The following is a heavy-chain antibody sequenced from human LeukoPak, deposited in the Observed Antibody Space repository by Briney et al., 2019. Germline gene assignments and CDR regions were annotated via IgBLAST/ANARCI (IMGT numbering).Heavy chain of an antibody. CDR1: GFTFSSYA. CDR2: ISGSGGST. Sequence: GGSLRLSCAASGFTFSSYAMSWVRQAPGKGLEWVSAISGSGGSTYYADSVKGRFTISRDNSKNTLYLQMNSLRAEDTAVYYCARDQVSYGDYVYYYGMDVWGQGTTVTVSS. V-gene: IGHV3-23*01. J-gene: IGHJ6*02. D-gene: IGHD4-17*01. CDR3: ARDQVSYGDYVYYYGMDV.